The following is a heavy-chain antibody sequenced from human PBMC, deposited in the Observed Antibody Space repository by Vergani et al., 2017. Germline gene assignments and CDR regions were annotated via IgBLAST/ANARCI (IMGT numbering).Heavy chain of an antibody. D-gene: IGHD2-2*01. V-gene: IGHV3-23*01. Sequence: EVQLLESGGGLVQPGGSLRLSGTASGFTFSSYAMSWVRQAPGKGLEWVSAISGSGGSTYYADSVKGRFTISRDNSKNTLYLQMNSLRAEDTAVYYCAKRSVGYCSSTSCPYYFDYWGQGTLVTVSS. CDR1: GFTFSSYA. CDR3: AKRSVGYCSSTSCPYYFDY. J-gene: IGHJ4*02. CDR2: ISGSGGST.